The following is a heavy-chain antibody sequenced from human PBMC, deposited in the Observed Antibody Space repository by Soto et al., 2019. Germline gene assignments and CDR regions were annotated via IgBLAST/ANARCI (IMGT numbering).Heavy chain of an antibody. V-gene: IGHV1-69*02. CDR3: ARLRDSDGMDV. J-gene: IGHJ6*01. CDR1: GGTFSSYT. Sequence: QVQLVQSGAEVKKPGSSVKVSCKASGGTFSSYTISWVRQAPGQGLQWMGRIIPILGIANYAQKFQGRVTITADKSTSIDYMELSSLRSEDTAVYYCARLRDSDGMDVWGQGTTVTVSS. CDR2: IIPILGIA. D-gene: IGHD1-26*01.